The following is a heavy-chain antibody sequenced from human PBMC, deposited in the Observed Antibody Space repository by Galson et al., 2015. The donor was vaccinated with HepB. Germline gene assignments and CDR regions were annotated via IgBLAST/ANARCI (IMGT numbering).Heavy chain of an antibody. J-gene: IGHJ4*02. V-gene: IGHV3-30*18. CDR1: GFTFSSYG. CDR2: ISYDGSNK. Sequence: SLRLSCAASGFTFSSYGMHWVRQAPGKGLEWVAVISYDGSNKYYADSVKGRFTISRDNSKNTLYLQMNSLRAEDTAVYYCANPYCSSTSCDAALYYWGQGTLVTVSS. D-gene: IGHD2-2*01. CDR3: ANPYCSSTSCDAALYY.